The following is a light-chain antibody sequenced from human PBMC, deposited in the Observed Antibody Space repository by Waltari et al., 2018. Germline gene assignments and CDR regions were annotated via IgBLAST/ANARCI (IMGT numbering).Light chain of an antibody. Sequence: DMQLTQSQPFLYASLGDRVTVTCRASQSINNFLAWFQQKPGEAPKLLIHTATTLQRGVPSRFRGTGSGTEFILTISSLQPEDFATYFCQQVNSYPLTFGGGTTVEMK. CDR2: TAT. V-gene: IGKV1-9*01. J-gene: IGKJ4*01. CDR1: QSINNF. CDR3: QQVNSYPLT.